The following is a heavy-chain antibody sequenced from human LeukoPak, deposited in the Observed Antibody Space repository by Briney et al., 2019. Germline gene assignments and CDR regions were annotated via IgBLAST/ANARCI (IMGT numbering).Heavy chain of an antibody. CDR1: GYTFTGYY. CDR3: ARTYYYVSSGYLKPFGY. Sequence: ASVKVSCKASGYTFTGYYMHWVRQAPGQGLEWMGWINPNSGGTNYAQKFQGRVTMTRDTSISTAYMELSRLRSDDTAVYYCARTYYYVSSGYLKPFGYWGQGTLVTVSS. D-gene: IGHD3-22*01. J-gene: IGHJ4*02. CDR2: INPNSGGT. V-gene: IGHV1-2*02.